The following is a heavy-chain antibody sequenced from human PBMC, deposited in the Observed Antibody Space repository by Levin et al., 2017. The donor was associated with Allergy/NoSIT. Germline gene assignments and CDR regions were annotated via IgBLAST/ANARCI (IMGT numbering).Heavy chain of an antibody. Sequence: GGSLRLSCAGSGFAFNTYEMNWVRQSPGKGLEWISYISSTTSTIQYADSVSGRFTISRDNAKNSVYLQMNRLRAEDTAVYYCAGPNAWHDGIWFDPWGQGTLVTVSS. D-gene: IGHD1-1*01. J-gene: IGHJ5*02. CDR3: AGPNAWHDGIWFDP. V-gene: IGHV3-48*03. CDR2: ISSTTSTI. CDR1: GFAFNTYE.